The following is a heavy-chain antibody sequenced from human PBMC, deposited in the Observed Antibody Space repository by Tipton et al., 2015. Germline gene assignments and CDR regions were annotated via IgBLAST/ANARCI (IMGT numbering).Heavy chain of an antibody. V-gene: IGHV1-46*01. CDR3: ARDQRDYGDYMDAFDI. CDR1: GYTFTSYY. Sequence: QSGAEVKKPGASVKVSCKASGYTFTSYYMYWVRQAPGQGLEWMGVINPSGGSTNYAQKFQGRVTMTRDSSTSTVYMELSSLRSEDTAVYYCARDQRDYGDYMDAFDIWGQGTMVTVSS. J-gene: IGHJ3*02. CDR2: INPSGGST. D-gene: IGHD4-17*01.